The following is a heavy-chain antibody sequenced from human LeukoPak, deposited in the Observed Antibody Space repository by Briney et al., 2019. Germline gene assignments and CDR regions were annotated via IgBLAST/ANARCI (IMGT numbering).Heavy chain of an antibody. CDR3: AKDPLPVIRTTGTTGGDY. Sequence: GGSLRLSCAASGFTVSSNYMSWVRQAPGKGLEWVSVIYSGGSTYYADSVKGRFTISRDNSKNTLYLQMNSLRAEDTAVYYCAKDPLPVIRTTGTTGGDYWGQGTLVTVSS. J-gene: IGHJ4*02. D-gene: IGHD1-1*01. V-gene: IGHV3-53*01. CDR1: GFTVSSNY. CDR2: IYSGGST.